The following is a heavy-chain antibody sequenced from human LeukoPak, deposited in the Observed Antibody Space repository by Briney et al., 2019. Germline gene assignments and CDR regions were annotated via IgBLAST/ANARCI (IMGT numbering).Heavy chain of an antibody. V-gene: IGHV3-21*01. J-gene: IGHJ4*02. CDR2: ISSSSSYI. CDR1: GFTVSPYG. D-gene: IGHD3-3*01. CDR3: ARAQRGLEWFGPFDY. Sequence: PGGSLRLSCAASGFTVSPYGMHWVRQAPGKGLEWVSSISSSSSYIYYADSVKGRFTISRDNAKNSLYLQMNSLRAEDTAVYYCARAQRGLEWFGPFDYWGQGTLVIVSS.